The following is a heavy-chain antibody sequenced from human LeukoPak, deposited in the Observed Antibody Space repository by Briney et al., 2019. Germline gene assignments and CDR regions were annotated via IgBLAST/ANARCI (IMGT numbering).Heavy chain of an antibody. V-gene: IGHV4-34*01. Sequence: SETLSLTCAVYGGSFSGYYWSWIRQPPGKGLEWIGEINHSGSTNYNPSLKSRVTISVDTSKNQFSLKLGSVTAADTAVYYCARHKKAAVDYWGQGTLVTVSS. CDR3: ARHKKAAVDY. D-gene: IGHD6-13*01. J-gene: IGHJ4*02. CDR1: GGSFSGYY. CDR2: INHSGST.